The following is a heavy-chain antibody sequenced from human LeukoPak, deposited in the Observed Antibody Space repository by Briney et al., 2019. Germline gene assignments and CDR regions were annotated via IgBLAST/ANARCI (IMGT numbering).Heavy chain of an antibody. CDR1: GFTFSSYE. D-gene: IGHD3-10*02. CDR2: IRSSGSTI. V-gene: IGHV3-48*03. Sequence: PGGSLRLSCAASGFTFSSYEMNWVRQAPGKGLEWVSYIRSSGSTIYYADSVKGRYTISRDNAKNSLYLQMNSLRAEDTAVYYCAGLGITMIGGVWGKGTTVTISS. J-gene: IGHJ6*04. CDR3: AGLGITMIGGV.